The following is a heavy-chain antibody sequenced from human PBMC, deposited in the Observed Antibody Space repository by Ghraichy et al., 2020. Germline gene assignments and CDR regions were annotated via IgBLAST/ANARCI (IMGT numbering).Heavy chain of an antibody. Sequence: SQTLSLTCVISGDSVSSNSAAWNWIRQSPSRGPEWLGRTYYRSKWYNDYAVSVKSRITVNPDTSKNHFSLQLNSVTPDDTAVYYCSRQREGGMDYWGQGTLVTVSS. CDR3: SRQREGGMDY. J-gene: IGHJ4*02. CDR1: GDSVSSNSAA. D-gene: IGHD3-16*01. CDR2: TYYRSKWYN. V-gene: IGHV6-1*01.